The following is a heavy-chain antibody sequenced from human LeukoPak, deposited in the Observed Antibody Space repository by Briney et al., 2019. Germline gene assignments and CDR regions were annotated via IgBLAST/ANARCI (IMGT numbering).Heavy chain of an antibody. Sequence: GSLRLSCAASGFTFSNYHQNWVRHAPGKGLEWVSSITSRSSYINYADSVKGPFTISRDNAQNSLYPQMNSLRAQDTAVFYWGSASSGYYLFDYWGQGTLVTVSS. CDR2: ITSRSSYI. J-gene: IGHJ4*02. V-gene: IGHV3-21*04. D-gene: IGHD3-22*01. CDR1: GFTFSNYH. CDR3: GSASSGYYLFDY.